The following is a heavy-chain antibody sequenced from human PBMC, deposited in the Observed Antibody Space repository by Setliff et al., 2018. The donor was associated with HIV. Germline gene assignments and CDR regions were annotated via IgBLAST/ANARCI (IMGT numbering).Heavy chain of an antibody. CDR1: GFTFSSYW. CDR2: INSDVSST. V-gene: IGHV3-74*01. Sequence: GGSLRLSCAASGFTFSSYWMHWVRQGPGKGLVWVSRINSDVSSTSYADSVKGRFTISRDNAKNTVYLQMNSPRAEDTAVYYCARAAPDYLDYRGQGTQVTVSS. CDR3: ARAAPDYLDY. J-gene: IGHJ4*02.